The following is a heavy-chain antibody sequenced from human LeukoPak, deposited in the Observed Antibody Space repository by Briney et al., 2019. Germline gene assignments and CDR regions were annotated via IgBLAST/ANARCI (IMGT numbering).Heavy chain of an antibody. CDR2: IYYSGST. J-gene: IGHJ6*02. CDR3: ARGAARSHYYGMDV. Sequence: SETLSLTCTVSGGSISSYYWSWIRQPPGKGLEWIGYIYYSGSTNYNPSLKSRATISVDTSKNQFSLKLSSVTAADTAVYYCARGAARSHYYGMDVWGQGTTVTVSS. D-gene: IGHD6-6*01. V-gene: IGHV4-59*08. CDR1: GGSISSYY.